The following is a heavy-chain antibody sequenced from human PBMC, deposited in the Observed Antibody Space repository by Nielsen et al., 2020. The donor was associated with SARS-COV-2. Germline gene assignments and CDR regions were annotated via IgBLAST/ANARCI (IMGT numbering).Heavy chain of an antibody. CDR2: ISSSGSTM. Sequence: GESLKISCAASGFPFSSYEMHWVRQAPGKGLEWVSYISSSGSTMYYADSVKGRFTISRDNAENSLSLQMNSLRAEDTAVYYCARESVTGTDAFDIWGQGTVVTVSS. J-gene: IGHJ3*02. CDR1: GFPFSSYE. V-gene: IGHV3-48*03. D-gene: IGHD6-19*01. CDR3: ARESVTGTDAFDI.